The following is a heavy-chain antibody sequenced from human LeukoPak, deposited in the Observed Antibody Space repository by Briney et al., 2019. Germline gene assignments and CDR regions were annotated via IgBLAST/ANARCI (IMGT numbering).Heavy chain of an antibody. CDR2: ISSSSSYI. D-gene: IGHD2-2*01. CDR3: ARRGLDIVVVPAALDY. V-gene: IGHV3-21*01. J-gene: IGHJ4*02. Sequence: GGSLRLSCAASGFTFSSYSMNWVRQAPGKGLEWVSSISSSSSYIYYADSVKGRFTIYRDNAKNSLYLQMNSLRAEDTAVYYCARRGLDIVVVPAALDYWGQGTLVTVSS. CDR1: GFTFSSYS.